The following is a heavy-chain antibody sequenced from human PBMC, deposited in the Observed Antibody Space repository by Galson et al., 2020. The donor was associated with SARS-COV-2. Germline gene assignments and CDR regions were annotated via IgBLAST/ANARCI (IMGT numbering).Heavy chain of an antibody. J-gene: IGHJ4*02. CDR1: GYTLTELS. CDR2: FDPEDGET. V-gene: IGHV1-24*01. Sequence: ASVKVSCKVSGYTLTELSMHWVRQAPGKGLEWMGGFDPEDGETIYAQKFQGRVTMTEDTSTDTAYMELSSLRSEDTAVYYCATDFAIFGVVILHYWGQGTLVTVSS. CDR3: ATDFAIFGVVILHY. D-gene: IGHD3-3*01.